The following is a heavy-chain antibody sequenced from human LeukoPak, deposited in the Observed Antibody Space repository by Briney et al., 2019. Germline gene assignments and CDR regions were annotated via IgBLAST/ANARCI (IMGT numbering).Heavy chain of an antibody. CDR2: INHSGST. CDR3: ATQPRMTEAGAGLDDY. J-gene: IGHJ4*02. Sequence: SETLSLTCAVYGGSFNGYYWSWLRQPPGKGLEWCGEINHSGSTNYHPSLKRRVTISVDTSKNQFSLQLSSVTAADTAVYYCATQPRMTEAGAGLDDYWGQGTLVTVSS. D-gene: IGHD2-21*02. CDR1: GGSFNGYY. V-gene: IGHV4-34*01.